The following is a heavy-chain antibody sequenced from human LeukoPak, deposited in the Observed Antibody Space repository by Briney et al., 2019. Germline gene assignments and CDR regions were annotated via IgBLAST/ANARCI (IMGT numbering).Heavy chain of an antibody. J-gene: IGHJ4*02. CDR3: ARAWGGYCSRTSCYTATDY. CDR2: ISGSGGST. Sequence: GGSLRLSCAASGFTFSSYAMSWVRQAPGKGLEWVSAISGSGGSTYYADSVKGRFTISRDNSKNTLYLQMNSLRAEDTAVYYCARAWGGYCSRTSCYTATDYWGQGTLVTVSS. D-gene: IGHD2-2*02. V-gene: IGHV3-23*01. CDR1: GFTFSSYA.